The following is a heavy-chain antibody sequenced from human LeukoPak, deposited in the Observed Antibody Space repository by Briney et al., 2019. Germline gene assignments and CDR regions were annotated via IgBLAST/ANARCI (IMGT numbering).Heavy chain of an antibody. CDR1: GFTFDDCG. CDR3: ARAIFSSGWYLVDY. CDR2: INWNGGST. Sequence: GGSLRLSCAASGFTFDDCGMSWVRQAPGKGLEWVSGINWNGGSTGYADSVKGRFTISRDNAKNSLYLQMNSLRAEDTAVYYCARAIFSSGWYLVDYWGQGTLVTVSS. J-gene: IGHJ4*02. D-gene: IGHD6-19*01. V-gene: IGHV3-20*04.